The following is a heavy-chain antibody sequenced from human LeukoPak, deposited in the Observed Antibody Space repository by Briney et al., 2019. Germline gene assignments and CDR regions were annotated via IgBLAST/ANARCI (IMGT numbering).Heavy chain of an antibody. J-gene: IGHJ4*02. CDR3: ATYTNAY. V-gene: IGHV1-8*02. CDR1: GFTFSSYS. Sequence: GGSLRLSCAASGFTFSSYSMNWVRQATGQGLEWMGWINPHSGKTGYAQKFQGRVTMTEDTSTDTAYMELSSLRSEDTAVYYCATYTNAYWGQGTLVTVSS. D-gene: IGHD3-16*01. CDR2: INPHSGKT.